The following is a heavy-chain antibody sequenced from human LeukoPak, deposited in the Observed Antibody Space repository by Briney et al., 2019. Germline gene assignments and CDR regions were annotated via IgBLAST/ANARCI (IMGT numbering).Heavy chain of an antibody. CDR1: GFTFSSYS. J-gene: IGHJ4*02. D-gene: IGHD6-13*01. V-gene: IGHV3-21*01. CDR3: ARASSWLDFDY. CDR2: ISSTSSYI. Sequence: GGSLRLSSPASGFTFSSYSMNWVRQAPGKGREGVSSISSTSSYIYYADSVKGRLTISRDNAKNSLYLQMNRLRAEDTAVYYCARASSWLDFDYWGEGTLVTVSS.